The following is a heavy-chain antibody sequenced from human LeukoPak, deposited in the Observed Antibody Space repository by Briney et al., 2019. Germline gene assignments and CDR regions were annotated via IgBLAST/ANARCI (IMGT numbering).Heavy chain of an antibody. CDR1: GSTFSNYV. Sequence: GGSLRLSCAASGSTFSNYVMSWVRQAPGKGPEWVISGSGGSTVYADSVKGRFTISRDNSKNTLYLQMNSLRAEDTALYYCAREAQTTMYYFDYWGQGTLVTVSS. J-gene: IGHJ4*02. CDR2: ISGSGGST. V-gene: IGHV3-23*01. CDR3: AREAQTTMYYFDY. D-gene: IGHD3-10*02.